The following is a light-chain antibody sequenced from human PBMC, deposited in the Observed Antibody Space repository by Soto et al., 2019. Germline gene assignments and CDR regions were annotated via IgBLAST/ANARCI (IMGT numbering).Light chain of an antibody. V-gene: IGLV2-14*01. J-gene: IGLJ2*01. CDR1: SSDVGGYNY. Sequence: QSVLTQPASVSGSPGQSITISCTGTSSDVGGYNYVSWYQQHPGKAPKLMIYDVSNRPSGVSNRFSGSKSDNTASLTISGLQAEYEADYYCSSYTSSISVVFGGGTKVTV. CDR2: DVS. CDR3: SSYTSSISVV.